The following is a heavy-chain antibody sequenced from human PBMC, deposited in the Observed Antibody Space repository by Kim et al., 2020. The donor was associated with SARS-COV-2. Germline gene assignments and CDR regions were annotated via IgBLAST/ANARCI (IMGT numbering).Heavy chain of an antibody. J-gene: IGHJ4*02. Sequence: ASVKVSCKASGYSFTRNAMNWARQAPGQGLEWMGWINTNTGNPTFAQGFTGRFVFSLDTSVSTAFLQISSLKTEDTAVYYCARSEATDDGDYFDYWGQGTLVTVSS. V-gene: IGHV7-4-1*02. CDR3: ARSEATDDGDYFDY. D-gene: IGHD6-25*01. CDR2: INTNTGNP. CDR1: GYSFTRNA.